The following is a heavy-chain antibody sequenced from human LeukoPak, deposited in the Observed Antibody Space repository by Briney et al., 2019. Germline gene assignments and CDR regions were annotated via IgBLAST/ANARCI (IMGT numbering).Heavy chain of an antibody. D-gene: IGHD1-20*01. CDR1: GGSISSSKW. V-gene: IGHV4-4*02. CDR2: IYHSGST. J-gene: IGHJ4*02. Sequence: PSETLSLTCAVSGGSISSSKWWSWVRQPPGKGLEWIGEIYHSGSTNYNPSLKSRVTISVDRSKNQFSLKLSSVTAADTAVYYCARFHPITGTTADRNFDYWGQGTLVTVSS. CDR3: ARFHPITGTTADRNFDY.